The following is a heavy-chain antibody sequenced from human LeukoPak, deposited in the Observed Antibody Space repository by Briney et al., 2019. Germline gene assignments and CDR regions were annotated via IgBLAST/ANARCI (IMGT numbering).Heavy chain of an antibody. Sequence: GESLQISCQASGYSFIHYWIGWVRQMPGKGLEWVAIIYPGDSGVRYSPSFRGQVTISVDTSLSTTYLQWSSLRASDTAMYYCARRPSYYFDYWGQGILVTVSS. D-gene: IGHD2-2*01. CDR3: ARRPSYYFDY. V-gene: IGHV5-51*01. CDR2: IYPGDSGV. CDR1: GYSFIHYW. J-gene: IGHJ4*02.